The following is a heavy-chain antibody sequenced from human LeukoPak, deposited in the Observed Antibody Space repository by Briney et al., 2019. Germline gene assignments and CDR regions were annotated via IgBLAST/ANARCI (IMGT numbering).Heavy chain of an antibody. D-gene: IGHD4-11*01. CDR1: GGTFSSYA. CDR3: ARDKGYSNYVALYYYYGMDV. CDR2: IIPILGIA. Sequence: ASVKVSCKASGGTFSSYAISWVRQAPGQGLEGMGRIIPILGIANYAQKFQGRVTITADKSTSTAYMELSSLRSEDTAVYYCARDKGYSNYVALYYYYGMDVWGQGTTVTVSS. J-gene: IGHJ6*02. V-gene: IGHV1-69*04.